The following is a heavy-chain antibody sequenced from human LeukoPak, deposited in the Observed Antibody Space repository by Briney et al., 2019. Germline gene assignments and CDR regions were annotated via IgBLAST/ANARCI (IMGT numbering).Heavy chain of an antibody. Sequence: PGGSLRLSCAASGFTFSSYEMNWVRQAPGKGLEWVSYISSSGSTIYYADSVKGRFTISRDNAKNSLYLQMNSLRAEDTAVYYCARDTNTAMADFDYGGQGTLVTVSS. J-gene: IGHJ4*02. V-gene: IGHV3-48*03. CDR3: ARDTNTAMADFDY. D-gene: IGHD5-18*01. CDR2: ISSSGSTI. CDR1: GFTFSSYE.